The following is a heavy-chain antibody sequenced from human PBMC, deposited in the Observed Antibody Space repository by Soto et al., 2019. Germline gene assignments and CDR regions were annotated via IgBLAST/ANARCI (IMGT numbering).Heavy chain of an antibody. CDR2: ISYDGSNK. J-gene: IGHJ5*02. Sequence: GGSLRLSCAASGFTFSSYGMHWVRQAPGKGLERVTVISYDGSNKYYADSVKGRFTISRDNSKNTLYLQMNSLRAEDTAVYYCARGWFDPCGQGTLVTVSS. CDR3: ARGWFDP. V-gene: IGHV3-30*03. CDR1: GFTFSSYG.